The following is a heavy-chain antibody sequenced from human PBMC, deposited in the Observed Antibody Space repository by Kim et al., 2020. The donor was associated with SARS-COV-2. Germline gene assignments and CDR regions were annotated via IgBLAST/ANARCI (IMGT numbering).Heavy chain of an antibody. Sequence: GGSLRLSCVDSGFTFSNYWMSWVRQAPGKGPEWVAAIKYDASEKSYVDSVKGRFSISRDSAKKSLYLEMTSLRGEDTAIYYCAREAFWGQGILVNVDS. CDR3: AREAF. J-gene: IGHJ4*02. CDR2: IKYDASEK. CDR1: GFTFSNYW. V-gene: IGHV3-7*03.